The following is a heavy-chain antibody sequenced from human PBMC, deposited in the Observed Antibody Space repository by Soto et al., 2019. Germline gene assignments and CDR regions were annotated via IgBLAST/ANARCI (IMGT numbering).Heavy chain of an antibody. V-gene: IGHV4-31*03. CDR1: GGSISSGGYY. Sequence: TSETLSLTCTVSGGSISSGGYYWSWIRQHPGKGLEWIGYIYYSGSTYYNPSLKSRVTISVDTSKNQFSLKLSSVTAADTAVYYCATQGRNYYGSGSYYTASNFDYWGQGTLVTVSS. CDR2: IYYSGST. J-gene: IGHJ4*02. CDR3: ATQGRNYYGSGSYYTASNFDY. D-gene: IGHD3-10*01.